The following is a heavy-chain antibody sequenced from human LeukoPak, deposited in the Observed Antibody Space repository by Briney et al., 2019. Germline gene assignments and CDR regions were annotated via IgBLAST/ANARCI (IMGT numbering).Heavy chain of an antibody. CDR2: INAGNGNT. V-gene: IGHV1-3*01. CDR3: ATSPRGAYGGSFDY. Sequence: ASVKVSCKASGYTFTSYAMHWVRQAPGQRLEWMGWINAGNGNTKYSQKFQGRVTITRDTSASTAYMELSSLRSEDTAVYYCATSPRGAYGGSFDYWGQGTLVTVST. J-gene: IGHJ4*02. CDR1: GYTFTSYA. D-gene: IGHD1-26*01.